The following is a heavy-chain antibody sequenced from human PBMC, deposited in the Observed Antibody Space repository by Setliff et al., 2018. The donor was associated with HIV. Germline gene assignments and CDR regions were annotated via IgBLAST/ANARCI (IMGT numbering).Heavy chain of an antibody. CDR3: ATSGYSSSSGGDWFDP. J-gene: IGHJ5*02. D-gene: IGHD6-6*01. Sequence: PSETLSLTCAVYAGSFSDYYWSWIRQPPGKGLEWIGEINHSGSTKYNQSLRSRLTISVDTSKNQFSLKLSSVTVADTAVYYCATSGYSSSSGGDWFDPWGQGTVVTVSS. V-gene: IGHV4-34*01. CDR1: AGSFSDYY. CDR2: INHSGST.